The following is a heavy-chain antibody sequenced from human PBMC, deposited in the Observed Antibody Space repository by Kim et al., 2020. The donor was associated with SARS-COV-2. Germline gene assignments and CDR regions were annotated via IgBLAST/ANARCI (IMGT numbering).Heavy chain of an antibody. Sequence: GGSLRLSCAASGFTFSSYAMHWVRQAPGKGLEYVSAISSNGGSTYYANSVKGRFTISRDNSKNTLYLQMGSLRAEDMAVYYCARDRGIAAAGTFGYYYYGMDVWGQGTTVTVSS. CDR3: ARDRGIAAAGTFGYYYYGMDV. D-gene: IGHD6-13*01. J-gene: IGHJ6*02. V-gene: IGHV3-64*01. CDR2: ISSNGGST. CDR1: GFTFSSYA.